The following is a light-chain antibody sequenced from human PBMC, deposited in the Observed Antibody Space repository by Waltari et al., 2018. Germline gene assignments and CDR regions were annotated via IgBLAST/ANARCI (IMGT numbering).Light chain of an antibody. Sequence: CEASESIGRYLVGDQQEPGHAPGLLIYAASSRATGIPDRFSGSGSGTDFSLTIRRLEPEDFAVYYCQNHERLPATFGQGTKVEIK. CDR2: AAS. V-gene: IGKV3-20*01. CDR1: ESIGRY. CDR3: QNHERLPAT. J-gene: IGKJ1*01.